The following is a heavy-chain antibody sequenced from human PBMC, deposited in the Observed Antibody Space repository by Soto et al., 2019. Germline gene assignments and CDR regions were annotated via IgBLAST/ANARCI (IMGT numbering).Heavy chain of an antibody. D-gene: IGHD6-19*01. V-gene: IGHV4-31*02. CDR3: AKPPYSSSVVY. Sequence: SETLSLTXTVSGGSISSGGYYWSWIRQHPGKGLEWIGYIYYSGSTYYNPSLKSRVTISVDTSKNQFSLKLSSVTAADTAVYYCAKPPYSSSVVYWGQGTLVTVSS. CDR2: IYYSGST. J-gene: IGHJ4*02. CDR1: GGSISSGGYY.